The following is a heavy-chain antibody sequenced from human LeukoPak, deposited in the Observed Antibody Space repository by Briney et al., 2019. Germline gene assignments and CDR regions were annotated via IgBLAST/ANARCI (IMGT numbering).Heavy chain of an antibody. D-gene: IGHD2-21*02. V-gene: IGHV1-2*02. CDR1: GYTFTGFF. CDR3: ARMDLDGGDSIGFDS. CDR2: VNPNIGDA. Sequence: ASVKVSCKASGYTFTGFFMHWVRQAPGQGLEWMGWVNPNIGDAYYAQKFQGRVTMTRDRSINTAYMELSRLTSDDTAVYYCARMDLDGGDSIGFDSWGQGTLVNVSS. J-gene: IGHJ5*01.